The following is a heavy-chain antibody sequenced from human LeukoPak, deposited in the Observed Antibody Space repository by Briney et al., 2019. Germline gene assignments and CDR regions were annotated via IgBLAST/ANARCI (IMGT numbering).Heavy chain of an antibody. J-gene: IGHJ4*02. CDR2: ILGGGDTT. Sequence: GGSLRLSCAASGFTFNYYTMNWVRQAPGKGLEWVSAILGGGDTTSYADSVKGRFTISRDNSKNTLYLQMNSLRAEDTAVYYCAKDLVSQRGVGSSEKVDYWGQGTLVTVSS. D-gene: IGHD3-10*01. V-gene: IGHV3-23*01. CDR3: AKDLVSQRGVGSSEKVDY. CDR1: GFTFNYYT.